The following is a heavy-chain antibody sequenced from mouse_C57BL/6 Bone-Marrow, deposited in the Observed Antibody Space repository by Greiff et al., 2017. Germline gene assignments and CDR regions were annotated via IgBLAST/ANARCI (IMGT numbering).Heavy chain of an antibody. J-gene: IGHJ2*01. Sequence: VQLQQSGAELVRPGTSVKVSCKASGYAFTNYLIEWVKQRPGQGLEWIGVINPGSGGTNYNEKFKGKATLTADKSSSTAYMQLSSLTSEDSAVYFCARPNLGTQLGRAYWGQGTTLTVSS. CDR3: ARPNLGTQLGRAY. CDR1: GYAFTNYL. D-gene: IGHD4-1*02. CDR2: INPGSGGT. V-gene: IGHV1-54*01.